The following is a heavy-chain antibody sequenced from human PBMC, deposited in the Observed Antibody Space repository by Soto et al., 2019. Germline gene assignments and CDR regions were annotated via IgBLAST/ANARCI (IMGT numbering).Heavy chain of an antibody. CDR1: CRSFSAYY. D-gene: IGHD2-8*02. V-gene: IGHV4-34*01. CDR2: INHSGST. J-gene: IGHJ4*02. CDR3: ARDKITGLFDY. Sequence: PSETLSLNYANSCRSFSAYYWTWIRQPPGTGLEWIGEINHSGSTNYNPSLKSRVTISVDTSKNQFSLKLTSVTAADTAVYYCARDKITGLFDYWGQGTLVTVS.